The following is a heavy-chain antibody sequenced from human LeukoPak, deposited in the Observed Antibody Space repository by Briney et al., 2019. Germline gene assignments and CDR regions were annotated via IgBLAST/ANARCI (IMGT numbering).Heavy chain of an antibody. Sequence: KASETLSLTCAVYGGSFSGYYWSWIRQPPGKGLEWIGEINHRGRPNFNPSPKSRVTISVDRSKDQFSLNLSSVTAADTAVYYCARGSPISSDSSGYYYDWFDPWGQGTLVTVSS. CDR2: INHRGRP. J-gene: IGHJ5*02. CDR3: ARGSPISSDSSGYYYDWFDP. CDR1: GGSFSGYY. V-gene: IGHV4-34*01. D-gene: IGHD3-22*01.